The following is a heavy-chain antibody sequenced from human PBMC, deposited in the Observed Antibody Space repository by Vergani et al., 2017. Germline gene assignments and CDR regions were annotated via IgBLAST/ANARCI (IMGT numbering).Heavy chain of an antibody. Sequence: QVQLVESGGGLVKPGGSLRLSCAASGFTFSDYYVSWIRQAPGKGLEWVSYISSSGSTIYYADSVKGRFTISRDNAKNSLYLQMNSLRAEDTAVYYCARDSSVYLPYYYYGMDVWGQGTTVTVSS. J-gene: IGHJ6*02. D-gene: IGHD5/OR15-5a*01. CDR1: GFTFSDYY. CDR2: ISSSGSTI. CDR3: ARDSSVYLPYYYYGMDV. V-gene: IGHV3-11*01.